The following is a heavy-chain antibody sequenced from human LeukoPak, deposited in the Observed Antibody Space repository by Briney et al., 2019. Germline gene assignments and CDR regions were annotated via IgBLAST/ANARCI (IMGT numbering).Heavy chain of an antibody. CDR2: ISVDGGST. CDR1: GFTFDDYA. V-gene: IGHV3-43*02. D-gene: IGHD2/OR15-2a*01. CDR3: ATSDFAAHFDY. Sequence: GASLRLSCAASGFTFDDYAMHLVRQAPGKGLEWVSLISVDGGSTYYADSVKGRFTISRDNNKSSLYLQMNSLGTEDTALYYCATSDFAAHFDYWGQGTLVTVSS. J-gene: IGHJ4*02.